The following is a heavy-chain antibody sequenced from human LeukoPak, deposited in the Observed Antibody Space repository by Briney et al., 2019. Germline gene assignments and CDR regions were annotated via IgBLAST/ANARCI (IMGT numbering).Heavy chain of an antibody. Sequence: PSETLSLTCTVSGGSVSSSRYYWSWIRQPPGKGLEWIGYIYYSGSTNYNPSLKSRVTISVDTSKNQFSLKLSSVTAADTAVYYCARDGYSYGYVYYYGMDVWGQGTTVTVSS. J-gene: IGHJ6*02. CDR1: GGSVSSSRYY. D-gene: IGHD5-18*01. CDR3: ARDGYSYGYVYYYGMDV. V-gene: IGHV4-61*01. CDR2: IYYSGST.